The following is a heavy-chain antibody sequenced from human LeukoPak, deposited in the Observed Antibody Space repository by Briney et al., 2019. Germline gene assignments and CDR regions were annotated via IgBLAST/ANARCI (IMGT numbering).Heavy chain of an antibody. CDR3: AKIYCTSTDSYYDY. CDR2: IKQDGSAK. J-gene: IGHJ4*02. V-gene: IGHV3-7*01. Sequence: GGSLRLSCAASGFTFSSYWMSWVRQAPGKGLEWVANIKQDGSAKYYMDSVKGRFTISRDSAKNSLYLQMNSLRAEDTAVYYCAKIYCTSTDSYYDYWGQGTLVTVSS. CDR1: GFTFSSYW. D-gene: IGHD2-2*01.